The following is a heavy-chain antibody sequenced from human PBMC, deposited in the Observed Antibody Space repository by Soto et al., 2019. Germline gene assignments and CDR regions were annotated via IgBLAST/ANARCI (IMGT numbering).Heavy chain of an antibody. V-gene: IGHV1-18*01. Sequence: ASVKVSCKASGYTFTSYGISWVRQAPGQGLEWMGWISAYNGNTNYAQKLQGRVTMTTDTSTSTAYMELRSLRSDDTAVYYCAREVVVVEPMYHYYGMDVWGQGTTVTVSS. D-gene: IGHD2-15*01. CDR3: AREVVVVEPMYHYYGMDV. CDR1: GYTFTSYG. J-gene: IGHJ6*02. CDR2: ISAYNGNT.